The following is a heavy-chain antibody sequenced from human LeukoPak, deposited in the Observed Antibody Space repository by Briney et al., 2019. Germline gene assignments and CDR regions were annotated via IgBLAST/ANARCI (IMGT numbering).Heavy chain of an antibody. V-gene: IGHV4-39*01. CDR1: GGSISSSSYY. J-gene: IGHJ4*02. CDR2: IYYSGST. Sequence: PSETLSLTCTVSGGSISSSSYYWSWIRQPPGKGLEWIGSIYYSGSTYYNPSLKSRVTISVDTSKSQFSLKLSSVTAADTAVYYCARRVTGTETLDYWGQGTLVTVSS. CDR3: ARRVTGTETLDY. D-gene: IGHD1-20*01.